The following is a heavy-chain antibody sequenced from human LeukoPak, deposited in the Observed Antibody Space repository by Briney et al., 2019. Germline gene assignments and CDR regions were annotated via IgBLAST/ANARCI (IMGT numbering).Heavy chain of an antibody. Sequence: VASVKVSCKASGYTFTGYYMHWVRQAPGQGLEWMGWINPNSGGTNYAQKFQGRVTMTRDTSISTAYMELSRLRSDDTAVYYCAREGYYDSSGQYDAFDIWGQGTMVTVSS. CDR1: GYTFTGYY. CDR2: INPNSGGT. V-gene: IGHV1-2*02. J-gene: IGHJ3*02. D-gene: IGHD3-22*01. CDR3: AREGYYDSSGQYDAFDI.